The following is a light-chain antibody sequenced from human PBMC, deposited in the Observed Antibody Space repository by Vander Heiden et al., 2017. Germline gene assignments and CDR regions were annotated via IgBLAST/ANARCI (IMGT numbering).Light chain of an antibody. CDR2: AAS. J-gene: IGKJ1*01. V-gene: IGKV1-39*01. CDR3: QQSDSTPFT. CDR1: QSISSY. Sequence: IQLTQLPSSLSASVGDRVTITCRASQSISSYLNWYQQKPGKAPKLLIYAASSLQSGVPSRFSGSGSGTDFTLTISRLQPEDFATYYCQQSDSTPFTFGQGTKVEIK.